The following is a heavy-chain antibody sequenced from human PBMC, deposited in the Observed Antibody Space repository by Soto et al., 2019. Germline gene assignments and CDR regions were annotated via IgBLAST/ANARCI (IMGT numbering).Heavy chain of an antibody. V-gene: IGHV3-7*01. CDR2: IHGDGGKI. CDR3: ARDFYGGYTYGPGDY. Sequence: GSLRLSCAASGFMFSAYWMSWVRQAPGKGLEWVASIHGDGGKIYYVDSVKGRFTISRDNAKRSLYLQMNSLRAEDTAVYYCARDFYGGYTYGPGDYWGQGALVTVSS. CDR1: GFMFSAYW. D-gene: IGHD5-18*01. J-gene: IGHJ4*02.